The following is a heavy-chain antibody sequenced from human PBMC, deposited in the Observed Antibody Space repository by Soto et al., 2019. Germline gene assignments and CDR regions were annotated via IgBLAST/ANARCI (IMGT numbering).Heavy chain of an antibody. CDR2: IYSGGST. CDR3: ARDKRLSVAGSGKNYYYYYGMSV. CDR1: GFTVSSNY. V-gene: IGHV3-53*01. D-gene: IGHD6-19*01. J-gene: IGHJ6*02. Sequence: CADSGFTVSSNYMSWVRQAPGKGLEWVSVIYSGGSTYYADSVKGRFTISRDNSKNTLYLQMNSLRAEDTAVYYCARDKRLSVAGSGKNYYYYYGMSVWG.